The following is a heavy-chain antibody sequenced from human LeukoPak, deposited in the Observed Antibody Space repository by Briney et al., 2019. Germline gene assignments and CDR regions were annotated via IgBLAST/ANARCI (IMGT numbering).Heavy chain of an antibody. Sequence: PGGSLRLFCAASGFTFADYAMSWVRQAPGKGLEWVSGVNWNGGTPVYADSVKGRFTISRDNTKNSLYLQMHNLRAEDTALYYCARVDAISHANWGFGGHSNYFDYWGQGTLVAVSS. D-gene: IGHD7-27*01. CDR2: VNWNGGTP. CDR3: ARVDAISHANWGFGGHSNYFDY. J-gene: IGHJ4*02. CDR1: GFTFADYA. V-gene: IGHV3-20*04.